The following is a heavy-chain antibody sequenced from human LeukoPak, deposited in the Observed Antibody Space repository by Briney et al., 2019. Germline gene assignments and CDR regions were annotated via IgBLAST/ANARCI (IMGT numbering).Heavy chain of an antibody. J-gene: IGHJ6*03. V-gene: IGHV5-51*01. CDR3: ARQADYNRKSYSYSMDV. CDR2: IYPGDSDT. CDR1: GYTFAKYW. Sequence: GESLKISCQASGYTFAKYWIGWVRQMPGKGLEWMGIIYPGDSDTRYGPSFQGQVTISVDKSINTAYLQWIRLKASDTATYYCARQADYNRKSYSYSMDVWGKGTTVTVSS. D-gene: IGHD1-1*01.